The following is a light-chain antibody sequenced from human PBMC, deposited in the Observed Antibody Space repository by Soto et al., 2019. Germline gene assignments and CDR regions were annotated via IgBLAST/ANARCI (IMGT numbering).Light chain of an antibody. J-gene: IGLJ1*01. CDR3: QSYDSSLSAV. CDR1: SSNIGAGYD. Sequence: QSVLTQPTSVSGAPGQRVTISCTGSSSNIGAGYDVHWYQQLPGTAPKLLSYGNSNRPSGVPDRFSGSKSGTSASLAITGLQAEDEADYYCQSYDSSLSAVFGTGTKLTVL. CDR2: GNS. V-gene: IGLV1-40*01.